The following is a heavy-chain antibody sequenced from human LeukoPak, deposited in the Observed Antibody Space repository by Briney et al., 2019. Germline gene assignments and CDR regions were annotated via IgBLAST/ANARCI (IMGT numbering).Heavy chain of an antibody. J-gene: IGHJ3*02. CDR1: GGSISSYY. D-gene: IGHD4-17*01. Sequence: SETLSLTCTVSGGSISSYYWSWIRQPPGKGLEWIGYIYYSGSTYYNPSLKSRVTISVDTSKNQFSLKLSSVTAADTAVYYCARDLYGDDAFDIWGQGTMVTVSS. CDR2: IYYSGST. CDR3: ARDLYGDDAFDI. V-gene: IGHV4-59*01.